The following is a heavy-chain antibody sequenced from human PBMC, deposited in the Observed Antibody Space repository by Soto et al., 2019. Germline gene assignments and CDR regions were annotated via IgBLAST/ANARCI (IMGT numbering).Heavy chain of an antibody. D-gene: IGHD1-26*01. CDR3: AHRRVGADWATMFDY. Sequence: QITLKESGPTLVKPTQTLTLTCTFSGFSLSTSGVGVGWIRQPPGKALDWLALIYWDDDKRYSPSLKSRLTITKDTSKNQVVLTMTNMDPVDTATYYCAHRRVGADWATMFDYWGQGTLVTVSS. CDR2: IYWDDDK. J-gene: IGHJ4*02. CDR1: GFSLSTSGVG. V-gene: IGHV2-5*02.